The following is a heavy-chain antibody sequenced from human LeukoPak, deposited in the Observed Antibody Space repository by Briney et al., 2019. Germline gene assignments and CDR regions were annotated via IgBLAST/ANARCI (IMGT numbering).Heavy chain of an antibody. D-gene: IGHD2-15*01. Sequence: WGSLRLSCAASGFTFSSFAMSLVRPAPGKGLELVSVIGGGGDNTYYAGSVKGRFTISRDNSKNTLYLQMNSLRAEDTAIYYCAKNRGSSCYSALDCWGQGTLVTVSS. CDR1: GFTFSSFA. CDR2: IGGGGDNT. CDR3: AKNRGSSCYSALDC. J-gene: IGHJ4*02. V-gene: IGHV3-23*01.